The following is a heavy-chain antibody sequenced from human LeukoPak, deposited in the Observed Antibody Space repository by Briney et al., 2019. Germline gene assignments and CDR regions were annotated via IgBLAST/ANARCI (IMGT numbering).Heavy chain of an antibody. V-gene: IGHV4-4*02. Sequence: SETLSLTCAVSGGSISSSNWWSWVRQPPGKGPEWIGHIHYSGSTNYNPALKRRVTISVDTSKNQFTLKLSSVTAADTAVYYCASIYYYHSSGYSNYYFDYWGQGTLVTVSS. CDR1: GGSISSSNW. CDR3: ASIYYYHSSGYSNYYFDY. CDR2: IHYSGST. D-gene: IGHD3-22*01. J-gene: IGHJ4*02.